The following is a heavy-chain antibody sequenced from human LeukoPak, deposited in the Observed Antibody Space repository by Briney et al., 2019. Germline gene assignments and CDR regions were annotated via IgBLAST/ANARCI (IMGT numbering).Heavy chain of an antibody. CDR1: GDTFNNSG. D-gene: IGHD2-15*01. V-gene: IGHV1-69*13. CDR3: ARDPRYCSGGSCYGDSGAFDI. J-gene: IGHJ3*02. CDR2: IIPMFGTS. Sequence: GASVKVSCKASGDTFNNSGINWVRQAPGQGLEWIGGIIPMFGTSHSAQSFLDRVSLTSDESTRTAYMELSSLRSDDTAVYYCARDPRYCSGGSCYGDSGAFDIWGQATMVTVSS.